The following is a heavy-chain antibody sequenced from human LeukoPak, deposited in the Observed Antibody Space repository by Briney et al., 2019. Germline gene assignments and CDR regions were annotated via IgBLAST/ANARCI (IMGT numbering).Heavy chain of an antibody. J-gene: IGHJ5*02. D-gene: IGHD3-10*01. CDR1: GVSISSYY. CDR2: IYYSGST. CDR3: ARGDYYGSGSYRDWFDP. V-gene: IGHV4-59*12. Sequence: SETLSLTCTVSGVSISSYYWSWIRQPPGKGLEWIGYIYYSGSTNYNPSLKSRVTISVDTSKNQFSLKLSSMTAADTAVYYCARGDYYGSGSYRDWFDPWGQGTLVTVSS.